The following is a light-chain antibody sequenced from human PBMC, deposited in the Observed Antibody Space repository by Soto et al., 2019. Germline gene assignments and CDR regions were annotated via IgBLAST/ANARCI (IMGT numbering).Light chain of an antibody. CDR2: AAS. V-gene: IGKV1-39*01. Sequence: DIQMTQSPSSLSASVGDRVTITCRASQSMSSYLNWYQQKPGKAPKLLIYAASSLQSGVPSRFSGSGSGTDFTLTISSLQPEDFATYYCQQSYSTLLTFGPGTKVEIK. CDR3: QQSYSTLLT. CDR1: QSMSSY. J-gene: IGKJ1*01.